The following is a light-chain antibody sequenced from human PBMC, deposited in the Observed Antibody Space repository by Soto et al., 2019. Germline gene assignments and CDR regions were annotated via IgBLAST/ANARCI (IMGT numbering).Light chain of an antibody. Sequence: QAVVTQEPSFSVSPGGTVTLTCGLNSGSVSTTNYPSWYQQTPGQAPRTLIYSTNTRSSGVPDRFSSSILGNKAALTITGAQADDESDYYCVLYVGSGIWVFGGGTKVTVL. CDR1: SGSVSTTNY. J-gene: IGLJ3*02. CDR3: VLYVGSGIWV. V-gene: IGLV8-61*01. CDR2: STN.